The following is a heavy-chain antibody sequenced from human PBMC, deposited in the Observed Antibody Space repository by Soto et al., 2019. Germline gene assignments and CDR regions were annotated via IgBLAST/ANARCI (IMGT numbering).Heavy chain of an antibody. V-gene: IGHV2-5*02. CDR2: IYWDDDK. D-gene: IGHD2-15*01. CDR3: AHRVPHCAGDNCYIAYFDY. CDR1: GFSLSTSGVG. J-gene: IGHJ4*02. Sequence: QITWKESGPALVKPTQTLTLTCSFSGFSLSTSGVGVVWIRQPPGKALEWLAVIYWDDDKRYSPSLKSRLTITKDTSKNQVVLTMTNMDPVDTATYYCAHRVPHCAGDNCYIAYFDYWGQGTLVTVSS.